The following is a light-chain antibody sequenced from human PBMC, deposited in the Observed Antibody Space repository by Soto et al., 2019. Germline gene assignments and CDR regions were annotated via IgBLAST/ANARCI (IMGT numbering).Light chain of an antibody. V-gene: IGKV1-39*01. Sequence: DIQMTQSPSSLSASVGDRVTITCRASQSISSYLNWYQQKPGKAPKLLIYAASSLQSGVPSRFSGSGSGTDFTLTISSLQPEDFATYYCQQSYSTSTTFGQGTKVDI. CDR2: AAS. CDR3: QQSYSTSTT. J-gene: IGKJ1*01. CDR1: QSISSY.